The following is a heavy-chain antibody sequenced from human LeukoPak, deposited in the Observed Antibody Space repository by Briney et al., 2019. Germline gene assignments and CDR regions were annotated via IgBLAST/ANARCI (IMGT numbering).Heavy chain of an antibody. CDR3: ARVDGDYGDKNYFDY. CDR1: GGSISSGGYS. D-gene: IGHD4-17*01. V-gene: IGHV4-30-4*07. J-gene: IGHJ4*02. Sequence: SETLSLTCAVSGGSISSGGYSWNWIRQPPGKGLEWIGYIYYSGSTYYNPSLKSRVTISVDKSKNQFSLKLSSMTAADTAVYYCARVDGDYGDKNYFDYWGQGTLVTVSS. CDR2: IYYSGST.